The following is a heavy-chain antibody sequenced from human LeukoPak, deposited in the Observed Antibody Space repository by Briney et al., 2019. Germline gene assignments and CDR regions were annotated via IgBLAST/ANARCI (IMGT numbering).Heavy chain of an antibody. CDR3: ARDRGMLAAAFDI. CDR1: GCTFSSYS. D-gene: IGHD6-13*01. Sequence: PGGSLRLSCAASGCTFSSYSMNWVRQAPGKGLELVSSISSSSSYIYYADSVKGRFTISRDNAKNSLYLQMNSLRAEDTAVYYCARDRGMLAAAFDIWGQGTMVTVSS. V-gene: IGHV3-21*01. CDR2: ISSSSSYI. J-gene: IGHJ3*02.